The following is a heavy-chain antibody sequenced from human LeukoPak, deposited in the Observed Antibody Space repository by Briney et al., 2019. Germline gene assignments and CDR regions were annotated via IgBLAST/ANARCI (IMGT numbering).Heavy chain of an antibody. J-gene: IGHJ4*02. CDR2: ISASGDTT. CDR3: AKRYCTSTSCSFFDS. CDR1: GFTFSSYA. D-gene: IGHD2-2*01. Sequence: GGSLRLSCAASGFTFSSYAMGWVRQAPGKGLEWVSLISASGDTTYYADSVRGRFTISRDNSENTLYLQMNCLRAEDTAVYYCAKRYCTSTSCSFFDSWGQGTLVTVSS. V-gene: IGHV3-23*01.